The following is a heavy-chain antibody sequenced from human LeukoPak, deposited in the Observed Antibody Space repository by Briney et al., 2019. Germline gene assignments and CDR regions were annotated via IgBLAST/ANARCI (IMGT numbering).Heavy chain of an antibody. Sequence: GGSLRLSCAASGFTFSSYAMSWVRQAPGKGLEWVSAISGSGGSTYYADSVKGRFTISRDNSKNTLYLQMNSLRAEDTAVYYCAPNRGSGGYYYYGMDVWGQGTTVTVPS. V-gene: IGHV3-23*01. J-gene: IGHJ6*02. CDR3: APNRGSGGYYYYGMDV. CDR1: GFTFSSYA. CDR2: ISGSGGST. D-gene: IGHD1-14*01.